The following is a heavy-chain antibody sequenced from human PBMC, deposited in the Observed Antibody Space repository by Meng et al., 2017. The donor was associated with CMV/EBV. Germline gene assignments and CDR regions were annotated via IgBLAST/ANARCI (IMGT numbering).Heavy chain of an antibody. D-gene: IGHD2-2*01. CDR1: GGSISSGGYY. J-gene: IGHJ6*02. CDR2: IYYSGST. Sequence: LRLSCTVSGGSISSGGYYWSWIRQHPGKGLEWIGYIYYSGSTYYNPSLKSRVTISVDTSKNQFSLKLSPVTAADTAVYYCARDCPSRCSSTSMDVWGQGTTVTVSS. V-gene: IGHV4-31*03. CDR3: ARDCPSRCSSTSMDV.